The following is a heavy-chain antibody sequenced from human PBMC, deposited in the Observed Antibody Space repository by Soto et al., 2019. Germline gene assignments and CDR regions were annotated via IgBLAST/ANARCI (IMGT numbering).Heavy chain of an antibody. CDR2: IIPIFGTA. CDR1: GGTFSSYA. CDR3: ASALVPAADAELWYGEHFDY. D-gene: IGHD2-2*01. V-gene: IGHV1-69*12. Sequence: QVQLVQSGAEVKKPGSSVKVSCKASGGTFSSYAISWVRQAPGQGLEWMGGIIPIFGTANYAQKFQGRVTITAAEPTSTAYMELSSLRSEDTAVYYCASALVPAADAELWYGEHFDYWGQGTLVTVSS. J-gene: IGHJ4*02.